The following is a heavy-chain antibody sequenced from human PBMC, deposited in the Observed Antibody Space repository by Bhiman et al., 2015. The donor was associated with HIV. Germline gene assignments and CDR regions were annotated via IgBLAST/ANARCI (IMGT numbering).Heavy chain of an antibody. J-gene: IGHJ2*01. V-gene: IGHV3-23*01. D-gene: IGHD3-22*01. CDR3: AKSYDGSGEILRYFDL. CDR2: ISGSGDKT. Sequence: EVQLLESGGDLVQPGGSLRLSCAASGFTFNNFGMNWVRQVPGKGLEWVSGISGSGDKTWYADSVKGRFTISRDNSKNTLYVQMNSLRAEDTAIYYCAKSYDGSGEILRYFDLWGRGTLATVSS. CDR1: GFTFNNFG.